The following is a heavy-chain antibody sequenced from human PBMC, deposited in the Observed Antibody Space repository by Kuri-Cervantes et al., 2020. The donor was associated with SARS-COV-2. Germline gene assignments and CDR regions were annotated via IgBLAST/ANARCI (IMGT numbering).Heavy chain of an antibody. D-gene: IGHD1-1*01. CDR1: GFIFSDYY. V-gene: IGHV3-11*01. J-gene: IGHJ4*02. CDR3: AKDGLTRLYPWNELYN. CDR2: ISTTGSAK. Sequence: GGSLRLSCAASGFIFSDYYMTWIRQAPGKGLQWVSHISTTGSAKYYADSVKGRVTISRDNAKNSLYLEMNSLRVEDTAIYYCAKDGLTRLYPWNELYNWGLGTLVTGSS.